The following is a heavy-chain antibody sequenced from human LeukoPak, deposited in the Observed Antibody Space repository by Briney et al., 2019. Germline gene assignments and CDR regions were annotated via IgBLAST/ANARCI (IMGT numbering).Heavy chain of an antibody. V-gene: IGHV4-34*01. CDR2: INHSGST. D-gene: IGHD3-16*01. Sequence: SETLSLTCAVYGGSFSGYYWSWIRQPPGKGLEWIGEINHSGSTNYNPSLKSRVTISVDTSKNQFSLKLSSVTAADTAVYYCARHLGLYYYYYMDVWGKGTTVTISS. CDR1: GGSFSGYY. J-gene: IGHJ6*03. CDR3: ARHLGLYYYYYMDV.